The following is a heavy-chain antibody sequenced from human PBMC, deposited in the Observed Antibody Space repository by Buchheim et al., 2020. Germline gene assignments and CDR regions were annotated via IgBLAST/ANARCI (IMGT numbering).Heavy chain of an antibody. Sequence: EVQLVESGGGLVQPGGSLRLSCASSGFTFSNYVMNWVRQAPGKGLDWVSYIGTSSSSSIYYADSVRGRFTIPRDNAKNSLYLQMNSLRDEDTAVYYCAGNQWELRGNYYYAMDVWGQGTT. D-gene: IGHD1-26*01. CDR3: AGNQWELRGNYYYAMDV. CDR2: IGTSSSSSI. V-gene: IGHV3-48*02. J-gene: IGHJ6*02. CDR1: GFTFSNYV.